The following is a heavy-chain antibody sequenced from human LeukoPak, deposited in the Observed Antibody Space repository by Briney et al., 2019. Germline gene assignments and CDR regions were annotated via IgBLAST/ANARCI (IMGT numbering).Heavy chain of an antibody. Sequence: GSLRLSCAASGFTFSSYAMSWVRQAPGKGLEWVSAISGSGGSTYYADSVKGRFTISRDNSKNTLYLQMNSLRAEDTAVYYCAKDLTPYYYDSSGYYSYYYYYGMDVWGQGTTVTVSS. CDR1: GFTFSSYA. J-gene: IGHJ6*02. V-gene: IGHV3-23*01. CDR2: ISGSGGST. CDR3: AKDLTPYYYDSSGYYSYYYYYGMDV. D-gene: IGHD3-22*01.